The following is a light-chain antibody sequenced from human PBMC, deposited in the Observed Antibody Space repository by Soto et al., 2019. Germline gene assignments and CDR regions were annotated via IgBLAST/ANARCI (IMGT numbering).Light chain of an antibody. J-gene: IGKJ1*01. CDR2: AAS. Sequence: DIQMTQSPSSLSASVEDRVIITCRASQSISNHLNWYQQKPGKAPKLLIFAASSLQSGVPSRFSGSRSGSDFTLTISSLQPEDFATYYCQQSYSSPPTFGQGTKVDIK. CDR1: QSISNH. CDR3: QQSYSSPPT. V-gene: IGKV1-39*01.